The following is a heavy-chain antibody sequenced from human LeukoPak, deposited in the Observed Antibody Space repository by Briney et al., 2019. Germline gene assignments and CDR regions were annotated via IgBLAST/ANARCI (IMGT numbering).Heavy chain of an antibody. CDR2: IYTSGST. V-gene: IGHV4-4*07. CDR1: GGSISSYY. CDR3: ARVHPISTLELPRIDAFDI. J-gene: IGHJ3*02. Sequence: SGPGLVKPSETLSLTCTVSGGSISSYYWSWIRQPAGKGLEWIGRIYTSGSTNYNPPLKSRVTKSVDTSKNQFSLKLSSVTAADTAVYYCARVHPISTLELPRIDAFDIWGQGTMVTVSS. D-gene: IGHD1-7*01.